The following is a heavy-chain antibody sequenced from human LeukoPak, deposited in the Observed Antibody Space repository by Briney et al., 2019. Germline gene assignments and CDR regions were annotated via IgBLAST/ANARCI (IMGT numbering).Heavy chain of an antibody. CDR3: ARGGFTTIMDRPDDAFDI. CDR1: GGTFSSYA. J-gene: IGHJ3*02. CDR2: IIPILGIA. D-gene: IGHD2/OR15-2a*01. V-gene: IGHV1-69*04. Sequence: SVKVSCTASGGTFSSYAISWVRQAPGQGLEWMGRIIPILGIANYAEKFQGRVTVTADKSTSTAYMELSSLISEDTAVYYCARGGFTTIMDRPDDAFDIWGQGTMVTVSS.